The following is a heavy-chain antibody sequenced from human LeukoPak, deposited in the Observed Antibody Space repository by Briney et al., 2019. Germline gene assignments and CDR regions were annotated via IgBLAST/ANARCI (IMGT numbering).Heavy chain of an antibody. D-gene: IGHD6-25*01. Sequence: PVGSLRLSCAASGFTSRNDWISWGRQAPGKGLECGGNIKREGGEKYSADSVKGRFSLSRDNAKNSVYLQMKSVRVQNTAVYNCAREYAAKVGWGQGTLVTVSS. J-gene: IGHJ4*02. V-gene: IGHV3-7*01. CDR1: GFTSRNDW. CDR3: AREYAAKVG. CDR2: IKREGGEK.